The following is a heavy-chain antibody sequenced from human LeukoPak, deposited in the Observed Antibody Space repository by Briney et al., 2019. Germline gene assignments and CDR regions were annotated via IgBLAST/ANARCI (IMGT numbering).Heavy chain of an antibody. J-gene: IGHJ4*02. V-gene: IGHV4-59*01. CDR2: MYYSGST. CDR1: GVSISSYY. D-gene: IGHD5-12*01. Sequence: SETLSLTCTVSGVSISSYYWSWIRQSPGKGLEWIGYMYYSGSTNYNPSLKSRVTISVDTSKKQLSLRLSSVTAADTAVYYCARGRYGGYEDYWGQGTLVTVSS. CDR3: ARGRYGGYEDY.